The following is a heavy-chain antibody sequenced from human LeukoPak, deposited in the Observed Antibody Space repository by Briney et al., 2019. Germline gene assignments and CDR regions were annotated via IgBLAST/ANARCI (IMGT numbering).Heavy chain of an antibody. CDR2: INHSGGT. V-gene: IGHV4-34*01. CDR3: ARGNPDYFDY. Sequence: SETLSLTCAVYGGSFSGYYWSWIRQPPGKGLEWIGEINHSGGTNYNPSLKSRVTISVDTSKNQFSLKLSSVTAADTAVYYCARGNPDYFDYWGQGTLVTVSS. CDR1: GGSFSGYY. J-gene: IGHJ4*02.